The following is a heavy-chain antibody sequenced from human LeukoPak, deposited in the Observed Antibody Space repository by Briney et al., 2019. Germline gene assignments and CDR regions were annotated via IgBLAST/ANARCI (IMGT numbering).Heavy chain of an antibody. Sequence: PRGSLRLSCTASGFTFGDYAMDWFRQAPGKGLEWVGFIRSKGYGGTTEYAASVKGRFTISRDESKSIAYLQMNSLKTEDTAVYYCTREWELPGTDFDYWGQGTLVTVSS. CDR3: TREWELPGTDFDY. CDR2: IRSKGYGGTT. J-gene: IGHJ4*02. D-gene: IGHD1-26*01. V-gene: IGHV3-49*03. CDR1: GFTFGDYA.